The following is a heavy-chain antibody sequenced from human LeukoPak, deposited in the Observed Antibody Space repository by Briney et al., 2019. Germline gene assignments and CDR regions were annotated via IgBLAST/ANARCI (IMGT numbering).Heavy chain of an antibody. V-gene: IGHV3-21*01. CDR1: GFTFSSYS. CDR3: ARDLGGYDWGSFDY. Sequence: GGSLRLSCAASGFTFSSYSMNWVRQAPGKGLEWVSSISSSSSYIYYADSVKGRFTISRDNAKNSLYLQMNSLRAEDTAVYYCARDLGGYDWGSFDYWGQGTLATVSS. D-gene: IGHD5-12*01. CDR2: ISSSSSYI. J-gene: IGHJ4*02.